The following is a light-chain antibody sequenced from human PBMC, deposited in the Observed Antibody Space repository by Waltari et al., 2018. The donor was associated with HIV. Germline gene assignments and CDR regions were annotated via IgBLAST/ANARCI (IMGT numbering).Light chain of an antibody. CDR2: DAS. V-gene: IGKV3-11*01. CDR3: QQRSDWPPT. Sequence: EIVLTQSPATLSLSPGERATLSCRASQSVGSYLGWYQQKPGQAPRLLIYDASNRATVIPARFSGSGSGTDFTPTISSLEPEDFAVYYCQQRSDWPPTFGQGTKVEIK. CDR1: QSVGSY. J-gene: IGKJ1*01.